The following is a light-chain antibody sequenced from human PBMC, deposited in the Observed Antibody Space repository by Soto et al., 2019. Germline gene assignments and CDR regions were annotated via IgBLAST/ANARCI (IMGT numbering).Light chain of an antibody. CDR3: CSYAGSSTWV. CDR1: SSDAGSYNL. J-gene: IGLJ1*01. Sequence: QSALTQPASVSGSPGQSITISCTGTSSDAGSYNLVSWYQQHPGKVPKIMIYEASKRPSGAPNRFSGSKSGNTASLTISGLQAEDEADYYCCSYAGSSTWVFGTGTKLTVL. V-gene: IGLV2-23*01. CDR2: EAS.